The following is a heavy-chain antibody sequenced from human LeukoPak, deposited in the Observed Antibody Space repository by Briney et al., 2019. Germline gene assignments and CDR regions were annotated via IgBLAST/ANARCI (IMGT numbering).Heavy chain of an antibody. D-gene: IGHD1-14*01. V-gene: IGHV4-59*01. CDR3: ARVLRYPEISPIPWSFDY. CDR1: GGSISSYY. J-gene: IGHJ4*02. CDR2: IYYSGST. Sequence: SETLSLTCTVSGGSISSYYWSWIRQPPGKGLEWIGYIYYSGSTNYNPSLKSRVTISVDTSKNQFSLKLSSVTAADTAVYYCARVLRYPEISPIPWSFDYWGQGTLVTVSS.